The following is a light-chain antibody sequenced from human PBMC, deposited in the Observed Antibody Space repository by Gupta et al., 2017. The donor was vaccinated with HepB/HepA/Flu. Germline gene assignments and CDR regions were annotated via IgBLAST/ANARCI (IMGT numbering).Light chain of an antibody. V-gene: IGLV5-39*01. CDR2: YKSDSDN. J-gene: IGLJ3*02. CDR3: AIWYSNTWV. CDR1: SGINVGTYR. Sequence: QPVLTQPTSLSASPGASARFTCTLRSGINVGTYRIYWYQQKPGSRPRHLLKYKSDSDNHQGSGVPSRFSGSNDASTNAGLLLISGLQSEDEADYYCAIWYSNTWVFGGGTKLTVL.